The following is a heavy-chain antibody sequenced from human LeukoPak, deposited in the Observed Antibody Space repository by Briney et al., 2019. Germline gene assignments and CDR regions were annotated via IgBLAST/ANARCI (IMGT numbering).Heavy chain of an antibody. CDR1: GFTFSSYS. D-gene: IGHD4-17*01. CDR2: ISSSSYI. J-gene: IGHJ6*02. CDR3: ARDPTVTSGGYYYYYGMDV. V-gene: IGHV3-21*01. Sequence: GGSLRLSCAASGFTFSSYSMNWVRQAPGKGLEWVSSISSSSYIYYADSVKGRFTISRDNAKNSLYLQMNSLRVEDTAVYYCARDPTVTSGGYYYYYGMDVWGQGTTVTVSS.